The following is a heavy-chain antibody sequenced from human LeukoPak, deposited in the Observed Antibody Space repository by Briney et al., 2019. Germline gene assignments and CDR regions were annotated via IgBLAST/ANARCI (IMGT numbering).Heavy chain of an antibody. J-gene: IGHJ3*02. V-gene: IGHV3-23*01. D-gene: IGHD4-17*01. CDR2: ISGSGSAT. CDR3: AKDQYGEAFDI. Sequence: GGSLRLSCAASEFTFRSYAMNWFRKAPGKGLEWVSAISGSGSATYYADSVKGRFTISRDNSKNTLYLQMNSLRAEDTAVYYCAKDQYGEAFDIWGPGTMVTVSS. CDR1: EFTFRSYA.